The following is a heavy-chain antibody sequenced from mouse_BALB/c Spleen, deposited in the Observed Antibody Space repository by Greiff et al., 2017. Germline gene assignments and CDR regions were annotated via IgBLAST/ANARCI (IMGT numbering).Heavy chain of an antibody. J-gene: IGHJ2*01. Sequence: DVQLQESGPGLVKPSQSLSLTCTVTGYSITSDYAWNWIRQFPGNKLEWMGYISYSGSTSYNPSLKSRISITRDTSKNQFFLQLNSVTTEDTATYYCARRDYDYDRCYFDYWGQGTTLTVSS. CDR2: ISYSGST. V-gene: IGHV3-2*02. CDR3: ARRDYDYDRCYFDY. CDR1: GYSITSDYA. D-gene: IGHD2-4*01.